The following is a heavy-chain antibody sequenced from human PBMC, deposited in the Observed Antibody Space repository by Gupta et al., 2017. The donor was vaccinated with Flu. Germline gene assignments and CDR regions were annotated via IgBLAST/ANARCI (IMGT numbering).Heavy chain of an antibody. V-gene: IGHV1-69*06. J-gene: IGHJ6*02. D-gene: IGHD4-17*01. CDR1: GGTFSSYA. Sequence: QVQLVQSGAEVKKPVSSVKVSCKASGGTFSSYAISWVRQAPGQGLEWMGGIIPIFGTANYAQKFQGRVTITADKSTSTAYMELSSLRSDDTAVYYCARDHDYGDYDNYYGMDVWGQGTTVTVSS. CDR3: ARDHDYGDYDNYYGMDV. CDR2: IIPIFGTA.